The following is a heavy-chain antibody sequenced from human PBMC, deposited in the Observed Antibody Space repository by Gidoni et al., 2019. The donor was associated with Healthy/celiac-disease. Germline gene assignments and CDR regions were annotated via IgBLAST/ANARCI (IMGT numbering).Heavy chain of an antibody. CDR3: AKDYYDILTGYLSANDY. CDR2: ISYDGSNK. CDR1: GFPFSSYC. J-gene: IGHJ4*02. Sequence: QVPLVESGGGVVQPGRSLRLSCAASGFPFSSYCMHWVRQAPGKGLEWVVVISYDGSNKYYADSVKGRFTISRDNSKNTLYLQMNSLRAEDTAVYYCAKDYYDILTGYLSANDYWGQGTLVTVSS. D-gene: IGHD3-9*01. V-gene: IGHV3-30*18.